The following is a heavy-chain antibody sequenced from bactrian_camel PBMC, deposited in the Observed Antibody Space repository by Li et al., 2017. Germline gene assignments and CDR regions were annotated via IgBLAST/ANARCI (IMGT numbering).Heavy chain of an antibody. CDR1: GFTFSSYY. J-gene: IGHJ4*01. D-gene: IGHD2*01. CDR2: IASDGSNT. CDR3: ATARYGICWVVGAVAY. V-gene: IGHV3-2*01. Sequence: HVQLVESGGGLVQPGGSLRLTCATSGFTFSSYYMSWVRQAPGKGLEWVSSIASDGSNTYYADSVKGRFTISRDNAKNTVYLQMDSLKPEDTAVYYCATARYGICWVVGAVAYWGQGTQVTVS.